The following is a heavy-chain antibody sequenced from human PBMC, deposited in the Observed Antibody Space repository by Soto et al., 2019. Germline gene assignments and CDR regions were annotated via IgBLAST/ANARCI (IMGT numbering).Heavy chain of an antibody. V-gene: IGHV1-2*02. Sequence: GPSVKVSCKASGYPFSDNQIHWLRRAPGQGLGWMGRINPKSDDTNYAQKFQGRVTMTRDTSIDTAYLELTGLTSDDTATYYCARKHSLDYIRWGLDPWGQGTLVTVSS. CDR2: INPKSDDT. CDR3: ARKHSLDYIRWGLDP. D-gene: IGHD4-4*01. CDR1: GYPFSDNQ. J-gene: IGHJ5*02.